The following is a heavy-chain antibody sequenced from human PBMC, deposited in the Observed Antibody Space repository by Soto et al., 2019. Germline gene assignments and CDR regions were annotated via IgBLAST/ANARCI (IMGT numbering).Heavy chain of an antibody. CDR3: TRNGLYCLDY. J-gene: IGHJ4*02. CDR1: RGTISSDYW. D-gene: IGHD2-8*01. CDR2: TYHTGST. Sequence: SETLSLTCAVSRGTISSDYWLSWVRQPPGKGLEWIGETYHTGSTNYNPSLKSRVTISVDKSKNQFSLKLNSVTAADTAVYYCTRNGLYCLDYWGQGSLVTVSS. V-gene: IGHV4-4*02.